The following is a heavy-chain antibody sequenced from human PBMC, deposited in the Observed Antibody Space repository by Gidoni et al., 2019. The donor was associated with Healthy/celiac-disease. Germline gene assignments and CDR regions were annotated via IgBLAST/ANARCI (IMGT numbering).Heavy chain of an antibody. CDR1: GGSFSGYY. V-gene: IGHV4-34*01. CDR2: INHSGST. Sequence: QVQLQQWGAGLLKPSETLSLTCGVYGGSFSGYYWSWIRQPPGKGLEWIGEINHSGSTNYNPSLKSRVTISVDTSKNQFSLKLSSVTAADTAVYYCASKLECSGGSCYHDFDYWGQGTLVTVSS. CDR3: ASKLECSGGSCYHDFDY. J-gene: IGHJ4*02. D-gene: IGHD2-15*01.